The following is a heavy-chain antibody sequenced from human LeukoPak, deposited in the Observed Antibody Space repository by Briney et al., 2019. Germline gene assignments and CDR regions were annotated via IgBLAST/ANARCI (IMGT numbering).Heavy chain of an antibody. Sequence: GGSLRLSCAASGFTFSSYGMHWVRQAPGKGLEWVAVIWYDGSNKYYADSVKGRFTISRDNSKNTLYLQMNSLRAEDTAVYYCAKVSDIVVVPAARFDYWGQGTLVTVSS. CDR2: IWYDGSNK. J-gene: IGHJ4*02. D-gene: IGHD2-2*01. CDR1: GFTFSSYG. CDR3: AKVSDIVVVPAARFDY. V-gene: IGHV3-33*06.